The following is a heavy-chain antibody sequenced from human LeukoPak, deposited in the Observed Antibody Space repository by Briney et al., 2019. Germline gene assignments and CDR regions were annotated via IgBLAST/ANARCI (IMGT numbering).Heavy chain of an antibody. D-gene: IGHD3-22*01. V-gene: IGHV1-2*02. CDR3: AILGHYYDRRDAFDI. Sequence: ASVKVSCKASGYTLTGYYMHWVRQATGQGLEWVGWINPNSGGTNYAQKFQGRVTMTRDTSISTAYMELSRLRSDDTAVYYCAILGHYYDRRDAFDIWGQGTMVTVSS. CDR2: INPNSGGT. CDR1: GYTLTGYY. J-gene: IGHJ3*02.